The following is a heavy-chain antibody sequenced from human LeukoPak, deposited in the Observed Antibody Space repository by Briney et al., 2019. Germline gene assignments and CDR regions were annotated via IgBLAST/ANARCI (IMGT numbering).Heavy chain of an antibody. CDR2: INPNSGGT. CDR3: ASGGRLYDSSGYYHDY. V-gene: IGHV1-2*02. Sequence: ASVKVSCKASGYGFTSYGISWVRQAPGQGLEWMGWINPNSGGTNYAQKFQGRVTMTRDTSISTAYMELSRLRSDDTAVYYCASGGRLYDSSGYYHDYWGQGTLVTVSS. CDR1: GYGFTSYG. D-gene: IGHD3-22*01. J-gene: IGHJ4*02.